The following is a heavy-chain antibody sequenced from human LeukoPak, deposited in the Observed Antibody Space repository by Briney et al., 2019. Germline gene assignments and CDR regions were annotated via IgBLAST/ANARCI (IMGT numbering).Heavy chain of an antibody. D-gene: IGHD6-13*01. Sequence: GGSLRLSCAASGFTFSTYAMSWVRQAPGKGLEWVSAISGSGGSTYCADSVKGRFTISRDNSKNTLYLQMNSLRAEDTAVYYCARDSWASSSRGYYYYYMDVWGKGTTVTVSS. CDR2: ISGSGGST. V-gene: IGHV3-23*01. CDR1: GFTFSTYA. CDR3: ARDSWASSSRGYYYYYMDV. J-gene: IGHJ6*03.